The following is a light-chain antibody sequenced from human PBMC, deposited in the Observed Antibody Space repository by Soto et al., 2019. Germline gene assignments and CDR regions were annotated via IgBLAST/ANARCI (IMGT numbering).Light chain of an antibody. J-gene: IGKJ1*01. CDR2: GAS. Sequence: EIVMTQSPATLTVSPGERATLSCRASQRVASNLAWYQQKPGQAPRLLIYGASTKATGIPARFSGSGSGTEFTLAISSLQSEDFAVDYCQQYNNWPRTFGQGNKVEIK. CDR1: QRVASN. CDR3: QQYNNWPRT. V-gene: IGKV3-15*01.